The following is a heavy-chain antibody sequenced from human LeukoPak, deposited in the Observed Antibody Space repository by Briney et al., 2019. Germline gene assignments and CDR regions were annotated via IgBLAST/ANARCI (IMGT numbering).Heavy chain of an antibody. J-gene: IGHJ3*02. CDR1: GGSISSGDYY. CDR2: IYYSGST. D-gene: IGHD3-22*01. CDR3: ARMIVVARGAFDI. Sequence: SETLSLTCTVSGGSISSGDYYWSWIRQPPGKGLEWIGYIYYSGSTYYNPSLKSRVTISVDTSKNQFSLKLSSVTAADTAVYYCARMIVVARGAFDIWGQGTMVTVSS. V-gene: IGHV4-30-4*01.